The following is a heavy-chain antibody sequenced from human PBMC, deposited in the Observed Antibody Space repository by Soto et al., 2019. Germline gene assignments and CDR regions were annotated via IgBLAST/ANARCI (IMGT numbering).Heavy chain of an antibody. V-gene: IGHV1-8*01. CDR2: MNPNSGNT. CDR1: GYTFTSYD. J-gene: IGHJ3*02. Sequence: QVQLVQSGAEVKKPGASVEVSCKASGYTFTSYDINWVRQATGQGLEWMGWMNPNSGNTGYAQKFQGRVTMTRNTSISTAYMELSSLRSEDTAVYYCAIGALWSRTTDAFDIWGQGTMVTVSS. D-gene: IGHD3-3*01. CDR3: AIGALWSRTTDAFDI.